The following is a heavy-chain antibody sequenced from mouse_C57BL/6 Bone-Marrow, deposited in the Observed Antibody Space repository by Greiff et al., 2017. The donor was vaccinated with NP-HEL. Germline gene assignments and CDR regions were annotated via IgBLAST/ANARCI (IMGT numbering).Heavy chain of an antibody. Sequence: VNVVESGPGLVAPSQSLSITCTVSGFSLTSSGVSWVRQPPGKGLEWLGVIWGDGSTNYHSALISRLSISKDNSKSQVFLKLNSLQTDDTATYYGAKGGLGPAWFAYWGQGTLVTVSA. CDR1: GFSLTSSG. CDR3: AKGGLGPAWFAY. CDR2: IWGDGST. V-gene: IGHV2-3*01. D-gene: IGHD4-1*01. J-gene: IGHJ3*01.